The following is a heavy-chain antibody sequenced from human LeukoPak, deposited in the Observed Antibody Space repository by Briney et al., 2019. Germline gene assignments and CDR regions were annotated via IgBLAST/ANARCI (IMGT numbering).Heavy chain of an antibody. CDR2: INPSDGST. V-gene: IGHV1-46*01. D-gene: IGHD2-15*01. CDR3: ARDGGYCSGGSCHRGAFDI. CDR1: GYTFTSYY. Sequence: ASVKVSCKASGYTFTSYYMHWVRQAPGQGLEWMGIINPSDGSTSYARKFQGRVTMTRDMSTSTVYMELSSLRSEDTAVYYCARDGGYCSGGSCHRGAFDIWGQGTMVTVSS. J-gene: IGHJ3*02.